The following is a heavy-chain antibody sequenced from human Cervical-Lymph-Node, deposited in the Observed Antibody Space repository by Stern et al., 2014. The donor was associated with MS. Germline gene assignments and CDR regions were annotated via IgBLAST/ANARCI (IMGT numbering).Heavy chain of an antibody. CDR2: IYYSGTT. J-gene: IGHJ4*02. Sequence: QLQLQESGPGLVKPSETLSLTCTVSGGSISSNTSYWSWIRQPPGKGLEWIGTIYYSGTTYYNSFLKSRVTVTLDMSRNPFSLKLSSVTAADTAMYYCARAGDYYDSSAYLDFWGQGTLVTVSS. V-gene: IGHV4-39*01. CDR1: GGSISSNTSY. D-gene: IGHD3-22*01. CDR3: ARAGDYYDSSAYLDF.